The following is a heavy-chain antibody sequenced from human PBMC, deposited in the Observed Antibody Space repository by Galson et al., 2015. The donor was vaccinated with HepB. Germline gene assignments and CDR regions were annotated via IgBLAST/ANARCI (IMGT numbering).Heavy chain of an antibody. CDR3: ARWTEDIVVVPAAIQDAFDI. D-gene: IGHD2-2*01. Sequence: SSNGGSTYYADSVKGRFTISRDNSKNTLYLQMSSLGAEDTAVYYCARWTEDIVVVPAAIQDAFDIWGQGTMVTVSS. V-gene: IGHV3-64D*06. CDR2: SSNGGST. J-gene: IGHJ3*02.